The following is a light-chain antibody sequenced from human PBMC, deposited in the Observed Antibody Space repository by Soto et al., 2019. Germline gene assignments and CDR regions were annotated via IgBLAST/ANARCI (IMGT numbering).Light chain of an antibody. CDR2: GAS. V-gene: IGKV3-20*01. CDR1: QSVSSNY. CDR3: QQYVNSPWT. J-gene: IGKJ1*01. Sequence: EIVLTQSPGTLSLSPGEGATLSCRSSQSVSSNYLAWYQQRPGQAPRLLIYGASSRATGIPDRFSGSGSGTAFPLTISSLEPEDFAVYYCQQYVNSPWTFGRGTKVEIK.